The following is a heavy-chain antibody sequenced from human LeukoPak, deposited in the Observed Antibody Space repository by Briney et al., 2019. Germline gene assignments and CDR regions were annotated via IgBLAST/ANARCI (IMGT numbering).Heavy chain of an antibody. CDR1: GFTFISYS. D-gene: IGHD2-21*01. CDR2: ISSSSSYI. J-gene: IGHJ4*02. V-gene: IGHV3-21*01. Sequence: GGSLRLSCAASGFTFISYSMNWVRQAPGKGLEWVSSISSSSSYIYYADSLKGRFTISRDNSKNTLYLQMDSLRAEDTAVYYCARYCSGACYSGVDYWGQGTLVTVPS. CDR3: ARYCSGACYSGVDY.